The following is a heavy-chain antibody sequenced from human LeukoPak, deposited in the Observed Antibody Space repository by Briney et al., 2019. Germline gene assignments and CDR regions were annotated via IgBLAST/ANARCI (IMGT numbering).Heavy chain of an antibody. D-gene: IGHD2-15*01. J-gene: IGHJ5*02. CDR1: GYTFTGYY. CDR3: ARVPEYCSGGSCRTYNWFDP. Sequence: ASVKVSCKASGYTFTGYYMHWVRQAPGQGLEWMGRINPNSGGTNYAQKFQGRVTMTRDTSISTAYMELSRLRSDDTAVYYCARVPEYCSGGSCRTYNWFDPWGQGTLVTVSS. V-gene: IGHV1-2*06. CDR2: INPNSGGT.